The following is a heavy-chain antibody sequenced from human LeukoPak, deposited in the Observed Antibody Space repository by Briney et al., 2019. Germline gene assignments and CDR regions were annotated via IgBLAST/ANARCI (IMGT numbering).Heavy chain of an antibody. Sequence: GGSLRLSCAASGFTFSSYSMNWVRQAPGKGLEWVSSISSSSSYIYYADSVKGRFTISRDNAKNSLYLQMNSLRAEDTAVYYCARARGYSSGWYHGYFDYWGQGTLVTVSS. D-gene: IGHD6-19*01. V-gene: IGHV3-21*01. CDR3: ARARGYSSGWYHGYFDY. CDR2: ISSSSSYI. J-gene: IGHJ4*02. CDR1: GFTFSSYS.